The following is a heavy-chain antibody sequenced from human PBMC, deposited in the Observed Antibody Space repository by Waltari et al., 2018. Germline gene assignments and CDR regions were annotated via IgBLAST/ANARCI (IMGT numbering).Heavy chain of an antibody. Sequence: QVQLQESGPRLVKPSETLSLTCTVSGASISSYYWSWIRQTPGKGLEWIGYIYYSGGNNYNPSLKSRVTISVDTSKNQFSLKLTSGTAADTAVYYCASRKGSGYSSGWFDYWGQGNMVTVSS. V-gene: IGHV4-59*01. D-gene: IGHD6-19*01. CDR1: GASISSYY. CDR2: IYYSGGN. CDR3: ASRKGSGYSSGWFDY. J-gene: IGHJ5*01.